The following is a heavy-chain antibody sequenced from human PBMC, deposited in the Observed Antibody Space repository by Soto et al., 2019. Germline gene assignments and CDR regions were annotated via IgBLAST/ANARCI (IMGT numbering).Heavy chain of an antibody. Sequence: GSLILSCAASGFTFSSYGMHWVRQAPGKGLEWVAVIWYDGSNKYYADSVKGRFTISRDNSKNTLYLQMNSLRAEDTAVYYCARDYGDYEYYDAFDIWGQGTMVTVSS. J-gene: IGHJ3*02. D-gene: IGHD4-17*01. CDR1: GFTFSSYG. CDR3: ARDYGDYEYYDAFDI. CDR2: IWYDGSNK. V-gene: IGHV3-33*01.